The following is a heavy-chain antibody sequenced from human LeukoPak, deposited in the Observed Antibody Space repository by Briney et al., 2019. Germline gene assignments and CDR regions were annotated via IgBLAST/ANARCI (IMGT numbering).Heavy chain of an antibody. D-gene: IGHD6-19*01. J-gene: IGHJ3*02. V-gene: IGHV3-21*01. Sequence: PGESLRLSCAASGFTFSSYSMNWVRQAPGKGLEWVSSISSSSSYIYYADSVKGRFTISRDNAKNSLYLQMNSLRAEDTAVYYCARVRGPQWPDAFDIWGQGTMVTVSS. CDR2: ISSSSSYI. CDR3: ARVRGPQWPDAFDI. CDR1: GFTFSSYS.